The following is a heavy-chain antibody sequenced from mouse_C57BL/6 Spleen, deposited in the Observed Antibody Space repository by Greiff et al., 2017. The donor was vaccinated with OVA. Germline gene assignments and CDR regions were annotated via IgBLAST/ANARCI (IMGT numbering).Heavy chain of an antibody. CDR3: ARWRTKLYWYFDV. CDR2: IDPSDSYT. J-gene: IGHJ1*03. V-gene: IGHV1-50*01. D-gene: IGHD1-3*01. CDR1: GYTFTSYW. Sequence: QVQLQQPGAELVKPGASVKLSCKASGYTFTSYWMQWVKQRPGQGLEWIGEIDPSDSYTNYNQKFKGKATLTVDTSSSTAYMQLSSLTSEDSAVYYCARWRTKLYWYFDVWGTGTTVTVSS.